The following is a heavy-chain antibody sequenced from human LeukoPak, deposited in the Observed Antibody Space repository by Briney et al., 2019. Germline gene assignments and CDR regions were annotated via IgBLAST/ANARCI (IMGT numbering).Heavy chain of an antibody. D-gene: IGHD6-19*01. V-gene: IGHV3-21*06. J-gene: IGHJ6*03. CDR2: VSNSGDYI. CDR1: GFSFSSYR. Sequence: GGSLRLSCAASGFSFSSYRMNWVRQAPGKGLEWVSSVSNSGDYIHYADSVKGRFTISRDNSKNSLYLQMNSLRAEDTAVYYCARVRRQWLAYYYYYYMDVWGKGTTVTISS. CDR3: ARVRRQWLAYYYYYYMDV.